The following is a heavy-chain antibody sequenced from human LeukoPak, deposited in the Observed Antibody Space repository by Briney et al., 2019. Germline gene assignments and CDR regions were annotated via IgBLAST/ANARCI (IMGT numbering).Heavy chain of an antibody. CDR2: ISSSGSTM. V-gene: IGHV3-48*03. D-gene: IGHD6-13*01. J-gene: IGHJ4*02. CDR3: ASSSWYALDY. Sequence: GGSLRPSCAASGFTFSSYEMNWFRQAPGKGLEWISYISSSGSTMYYADSVKGRFTISRDNAKNPLYLQMNSLRAEDTAIYYCASSSWYALDYWGQGTLVTVSS. CDR1: GFTFSSYE.